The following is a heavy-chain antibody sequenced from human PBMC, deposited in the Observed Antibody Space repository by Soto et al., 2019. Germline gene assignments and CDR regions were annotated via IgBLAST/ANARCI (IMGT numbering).Heavy chain of an antibody. Sequence: EVQLVESGGGLVQPGRSLRLSCAASGFTFDDYAMHWVRQAPGKGLEWVSGISWNSGSIGYADSVKGRFTISRDNAKNSLYLQMNSLRAEDTALYYCAKGYCSGGSCHPAYYYYYMDVLGKGTTVTVSS. CDR2: ISWNSGSI. J-gene: IGHJ6*03. D-gene: IGHD2-15*01. V-gene: IGHV3-9*01. CDR1: GFTFDDYA. CDR3: AKGYCSGGSCHPAYYYYYMDV.